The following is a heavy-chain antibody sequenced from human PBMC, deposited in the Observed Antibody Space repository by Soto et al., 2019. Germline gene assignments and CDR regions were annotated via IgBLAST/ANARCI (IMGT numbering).Heavy chain of an antibody. Sequence: SETLSLTCTVSGGSISSYYWSWIRQPPGKGLEWIGYIYYSGSTNYNPSLKSRVTISVDTSKNQFSLKLSSVTAADTAVYYRARAYYYDSPWFDPWGQGTQAPVYS. D-gene: IGHD3-22*01. CDR2: IYYSGST. V-gene: IGHV4-59*01. CDR3: ARAYYYDSPWFDP. CDR1: GGSISSYY. J-gene: IGHJ5*02.